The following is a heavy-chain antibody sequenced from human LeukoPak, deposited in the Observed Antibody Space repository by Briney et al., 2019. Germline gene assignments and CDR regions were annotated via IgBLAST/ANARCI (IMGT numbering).Heavy chain of an antibody. CDR1: GFTFSSYS. CDR3: ARVGPGGDYDFWSGYPKFPDV. V-gene: IGHV3-21*01. D-gene: IGHD3-3*01. J-gene: IGHJ6*04. CDR2: ISSSSSYI. Sequence: GGSLRLSCAASGFTFSSYSMNWFRQAPGKGLEWVSSISSSSSYIYYADSVKGRFTISRDNAKNSLYLQMNNLRAEDTAVYYCARVGPGGDYDFWSGYPKFPDVWGKGTTVTVSS.